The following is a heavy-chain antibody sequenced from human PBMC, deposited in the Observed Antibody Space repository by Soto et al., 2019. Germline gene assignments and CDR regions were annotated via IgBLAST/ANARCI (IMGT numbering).Heavy chain of an antibody. D-gene: IGHD4-17*01. Sequence: ASVKVSCKASGYTFTSYAMHWVRQAPGQRLEWMGWINAGNGNTKYSQKFQGRVTITRDTSASTAYTELSSLRSGDTAVYYCARDPGQVGDTTYYFDYWGQGTLVTVSS. CDR2: INAGNGNT. J-gene: IGHJ4*02. V-gene: IGHV1-3*01. CDR1: GYTFTSYA. CDR3: ARDPGQVGDTTYYFDY.